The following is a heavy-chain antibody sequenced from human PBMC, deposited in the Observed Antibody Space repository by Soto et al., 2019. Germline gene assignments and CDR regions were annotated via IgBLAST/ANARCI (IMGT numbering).Heavy chain of an antibody. CDR1: GYTFNSYG. V-gene: IGHV1-3*01. Sequence: ASVKVSCKASGYTFNSYGITWVRQAPGQGLEWMGWINAGNGNTKYSQKFQGRVTFTRDTSASTAYMELSSVTAADTAVYYCARLVYDSSGYRPGWGQGTLVTVSS. D-gene: IGHD3-22*01. CDR2: INAGNGNT. J-gene: IGHJ4*02. CDR3: ARLVYDSSGYRPG.